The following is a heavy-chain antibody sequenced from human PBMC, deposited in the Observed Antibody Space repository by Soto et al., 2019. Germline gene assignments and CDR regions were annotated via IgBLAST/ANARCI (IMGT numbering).Heavy chain of an antibody. CDR1: GFSLSTSGVG. D-gene: IGHD4-17*01. CDR3: AHSITFIYGAYVPFDY. V-gene: IGHV2-5*01. J-gene: IGHJ4*02. CDR2: IYWNDDK. Sequence: SGPTLVKPTQTLTLTCTFSGFSLSTSGVGVGWIRQPPGKALEWLELIYWNDDKSYIPSLKSRLTITKDTSKNQVVLTMTNMDPVDTATYYCAHSITFIYGAYVPFDYWGQGTMVTVSS.